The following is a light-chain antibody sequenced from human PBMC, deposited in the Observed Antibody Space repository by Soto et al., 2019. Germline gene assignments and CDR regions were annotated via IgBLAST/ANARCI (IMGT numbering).Light chain of an antibody. V-gene: IGKV3-20*01. Sequence: EIVLTQSPGTLSLSPGERATLSCRASQSVSSSYLAWYQQKPGQAPRLLIYGSSYRATGIPDRFSGSGSGTDFTLTISRVEPEDFAVYYCQQYGSSPWTFGQGTKVEIK. CDR1: QSVSSSY. J-gene: IGKJ1*01. CDR2: GSS. CDR3: QQYGSSPWT.